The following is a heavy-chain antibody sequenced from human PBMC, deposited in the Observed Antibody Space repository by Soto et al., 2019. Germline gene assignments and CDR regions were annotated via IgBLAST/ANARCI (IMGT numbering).Heavy chain of an antibody. Sequence: ASVKVSCKASGYTFTSYAMHWVRQAPGQRLEWMGWINAGNGNTKYSQKFQGRVTITRDTSASTAYMELSSLRSEDTAVYYCARVVRGVISCFDPWRQRTLVTVSS. CDR2: INAGNGNT. CDR3: ARVVRGVISCFDP. D-gene: IGHD3-10*01. J-gene: IGHJ5*02. CDR1: GYTFTSYA. V-gene: IGHV1-3*01.